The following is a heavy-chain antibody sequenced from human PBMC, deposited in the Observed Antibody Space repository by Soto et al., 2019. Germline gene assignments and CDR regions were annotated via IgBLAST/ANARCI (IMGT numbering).Heavy chain of an antibody. Sequence: GXTLVTPTETLTXSCSFSGCSLSTSGVGVVWIRQPQEKAPEWLALIFWDDYNRYSPSLKSRLTITKDTSKNQVVLTLTNMDTVDTATYYCARLLTGTGGHFDYWGQGTLGTVS. J-gene: IGHJ4*02. CDR2: IFWDDYN. CDR1: GCSLSTSGVG. D-gene: IGHD2-8*02. V-gene: IGHV2-5*02. CDR3: ARLLTGTGGHFDY.